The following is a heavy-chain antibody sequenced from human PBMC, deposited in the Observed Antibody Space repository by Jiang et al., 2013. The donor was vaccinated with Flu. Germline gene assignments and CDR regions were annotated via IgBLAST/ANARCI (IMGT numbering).Heavy chain of an antibody. V-gene: IGHV3-33*01. Sequence: QLVESGGGVVQPGRSLRLSCAASGFTFRRYGMRWVRQAPGKGLEWVAVIWFDGSQKYYADSVKGRFTISRDNSKNTLYLQMDSLRVDDTAVYYCASFSHGPNSSSTGASSWGRGSLVTV. CDR3: ASFSHGPNSSSTGASS. CDR1: GFTFRRYG. D-gene: IGHD7-27*01. CDR2: IWFDGSQK. J-gene: IGHJ5*02.